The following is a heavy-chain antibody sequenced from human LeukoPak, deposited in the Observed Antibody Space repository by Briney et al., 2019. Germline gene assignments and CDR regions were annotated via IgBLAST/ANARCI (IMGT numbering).Heavy chain of an antibody. CDR3: AKDLYYYGSGSSPFDY. CDR1: GFTFSTYS. CDR2: MRHDGSIK. V-gene: IGHV3-30*02. D-gene: IGHD3-10*01. Sequence: GGSLRLSCAASGFTFSTYSMNWVRQAPGKGLEWVAFMRHDGSIKYYTDSVKGRFTISRDNSNNTLYLQMTSLRAEDTAVYYCAKDLYYYGSGSSPFDYWGQGTLVTVSS. J-gene: IGHJ4*02.